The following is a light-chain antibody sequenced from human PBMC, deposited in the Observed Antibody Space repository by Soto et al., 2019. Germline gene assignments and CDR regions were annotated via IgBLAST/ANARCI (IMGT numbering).Light chain of an antibody. Sequence: EIVLTQSPGSLSLSPGERATLSCRASQSVSSTFFAWYQQRPGQAPRLLMYGASSRATGIPERFSGSGSGTDFTLTISRLEPEDFGVYYCPRVESSVTFGQRTKVEIE. CDR3: PRVESSVT. J-gene: IGKJ1*01. CDR2: GAS. CDR1: QSVSSTF. V-gene: IGKV3-20*01.